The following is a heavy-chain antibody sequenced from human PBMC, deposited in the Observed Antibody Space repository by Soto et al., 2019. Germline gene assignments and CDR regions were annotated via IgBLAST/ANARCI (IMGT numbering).Heavy chain of an antibody. CDR1: GFTFSSYA. Sequence: PGWSLRLSCAASGFTFSSYAMSWVRQAPGKGLEWVSAISGSGGSTYYADSVKGRFTISRDNSKNTLYLQMNSLRAEDTAVYYCAKGKYYDSSGPRDRCGQGTLVTVSS. CDR3: AKGKYYDSSGPRDR. D-gene: IGHD3-22*01. J-gene: IGHJ5*02. CDR2: ISGSGGST. V-gene: IGHV3-23*01.